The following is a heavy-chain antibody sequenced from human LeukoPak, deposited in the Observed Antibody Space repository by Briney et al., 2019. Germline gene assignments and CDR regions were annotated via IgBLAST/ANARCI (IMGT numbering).Heavy chain of an antibody. D-gene: IGHD3-16*01. J-gene: IGHJ4*02. CDR2: ISYDGSNK. V-gene: IGHV3-30*04. CDR1: GFTFSSYA. Sequence: GGSLRLSCAASGFTFSSYAMHWVRQAPGKGLEWVAVISYDGSNKYYADSVKGRFTISRDNSKNTLYLQMNSLRAEDTAVYYCARVPLMMISFRGPVRGFDYWSQGTLVTVSP. CDR3: ARVPLMMISFRGPVRGFDY.